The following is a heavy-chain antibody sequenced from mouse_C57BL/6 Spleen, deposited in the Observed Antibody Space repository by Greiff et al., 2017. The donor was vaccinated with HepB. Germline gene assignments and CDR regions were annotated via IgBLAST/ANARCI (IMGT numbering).Heavy chain of an antibody. J-gene: IGHJ4*01. CDR3: TTGYGAMDY. CDR2: IDPENGDT. Sequence: EVQLQQSGAELVRPGASVKLSCTASGFNIKDDYMHWVKQRPEQGLEWIGWIDPENGDTEYASKFQGKATITADTSSNTAYLQLSSLTSVDTAVYYCTTGYGAMDYWGQGTSVTVSS. V-gene: IGHV14-4*01. D-gene: IGHD2-2*01. CDR1: GFNIKDDY.